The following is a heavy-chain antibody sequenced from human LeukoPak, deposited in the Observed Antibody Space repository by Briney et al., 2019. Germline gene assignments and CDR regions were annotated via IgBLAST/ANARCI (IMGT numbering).Heavy chain of an antibody. Sequence: PSETLSLTCAVSGGSISSSNWWSWVRQPPGKGLEWIGEIYHSGSTNYNPSLKGRVTISVDTSKNQFSLKLSSVTAADTAVYYCARDALNDFWSGRYYYYYMDVWGKGTTVTVSS. CDR2: IYHSGST. J-gene: IGHJ6*03. V-gene: IGHV4-4*02. D-gene: IGHD3-3*01. CDR3: ARDALNDFWSGRYYYYYMDV. CDR1: GGSISSSNW.